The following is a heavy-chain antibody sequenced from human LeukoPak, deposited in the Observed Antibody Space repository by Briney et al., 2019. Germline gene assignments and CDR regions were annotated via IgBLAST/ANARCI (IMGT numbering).Heavy chain of an antibody. CDR2: IYYSGST. J-gene: IGHJ4*02. Sequence: PSETLSLTCTVSGGSISSSSYYWGWIRQPPGKGLEWIGSIYYSGSTYYNPSLKSRVTISVDTSKNQFSLKLSSVTAADTAVYYCARRITFGGVEEVWGQGTLVTVSS. CDR1: GGSISSSSYY. D-gene: IGHD3-16*01. V-gene: IGHV4-39*01. CDR3: ARRITFGGVEEV.